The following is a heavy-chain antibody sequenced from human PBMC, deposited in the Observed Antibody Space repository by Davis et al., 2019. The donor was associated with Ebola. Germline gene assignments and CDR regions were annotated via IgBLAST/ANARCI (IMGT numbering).Heavy chain of an antibody. Sequence: PSETLSLTCTVSATSTSPYYWSWIRQPPGKGLDWIGYVEHHGRTAYIPSFNSRVTISVDTSKSQFSLKLRSVTTADTAVYYCARGVFGAFFDAWGQGALVTVSS. J-gene: IGHJ4*02. D-gene: IGHD3-10*01. CDR3: ARGVFGAFFDA. V-gene: IGHV4-59*01. CDR2: VEHHGRT. CDR1: ATSTSPYY.